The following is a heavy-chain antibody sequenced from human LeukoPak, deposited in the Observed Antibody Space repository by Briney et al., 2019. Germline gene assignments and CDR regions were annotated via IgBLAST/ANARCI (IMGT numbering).Heavy chain of an antibody. Sequence: SQTLSLTCTVSGGSISSGDYYWSWIRKPPGKGLEWIGYIYYSASTYYNPTLKRPVTISVDTSKTQFSLKLSSVTAADTAVYCCARGGYYCDSSGYYSFDYWGQGTLVTVSS. D-gene: IGHD3-22*01. CDR2: IYYSAST. J-gene: IGHJ4*02. V-gene: IGHV4-30-4*01. CDR1: GGSISSGDYY. CDR3: ARGGYYCDSSGYYSFDY.